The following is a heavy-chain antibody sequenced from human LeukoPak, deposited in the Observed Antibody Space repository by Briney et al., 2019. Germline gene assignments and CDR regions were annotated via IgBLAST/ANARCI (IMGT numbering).Heavy chain of an antibody. D-gene: IGHD4-17*01. Sequence: GGSLRLSCAASGFTFDDYAMHWVRQAPGKGLEWVSLISWDGGSTYYADSVKGRFTISRDNSKDSLYLQMNSLRAEDTALYYCAKDDGLYGDYYYMDVWGKGTTVTISS. V-gene: IGHV3-43D*03. CDR1: GFTFDDYA. CDR2: ISWDGGST. J-gene: IGHJ6*03. CDR3: AKDDGLYGDYYYMDV.